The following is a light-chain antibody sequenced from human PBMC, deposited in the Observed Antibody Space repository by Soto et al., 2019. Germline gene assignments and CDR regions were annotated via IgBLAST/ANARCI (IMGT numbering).Light chain of an antibody. CDR1: SNIRAGYD. Sequence: QSVLTQPPSVSGAPGQRVTISCTGSNIRAGYDVHWYKQVHGTAPKVLIYGNTNRPSGVPDRFSASKSDDSASLAIAGLQDEDGADYYCRSYDSGLSGPVFGTGTKVTVL. J-gene: IGLJ1*01. V-gene: IGLV1-40*01. CDR3: RSYDSGLSGPV. CDR2: GNT.